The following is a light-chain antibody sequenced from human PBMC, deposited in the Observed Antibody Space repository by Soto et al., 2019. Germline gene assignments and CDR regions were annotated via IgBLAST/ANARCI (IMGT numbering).Light chain of an antibody. Sequence: EIVLTQSPGTLSLSPGERATLSCRTSESVTSTYLAWYQQKPGQPPRLLIYAASSRATGIPDRFIVSGSGTDFTLTISRLEPEDVAVYYCQVFGSSPRYTFGRGTKLEIK. CDR2: AAS. J-gene: IGKJ2*01. V-gene: IGKV3-20*01. CDR1: ESVTSTY. CDR3: QVFGSSPRYT.